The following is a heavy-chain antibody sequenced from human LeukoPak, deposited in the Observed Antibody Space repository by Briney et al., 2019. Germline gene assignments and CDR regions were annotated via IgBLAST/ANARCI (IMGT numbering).Heavy chain of an antibody. D-gene: IGHD1-26*01. CDR1: GFTVSSNY. CDR3: AGSFSGSFTRPFDY. Sequence: PGGSLRLSCAASGFTVSSNYMSWVRQAPGKGLEWVSVIYSGGSTYYADSAKGRFTISRDNSKNTLYLQMNSLRAEDTAVYYCAGSFSGSFTRPFDYWGQGTLVTVSS. CDR2: IYSGGST. V-gene: IGHV3-53*01. J-gene: IGHJ4*02.